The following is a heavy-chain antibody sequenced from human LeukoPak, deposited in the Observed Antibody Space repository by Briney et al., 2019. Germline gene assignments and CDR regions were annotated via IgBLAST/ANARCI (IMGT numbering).Heavy chain of an antibody. CDR2: INAGDGNT. Sequence: ASVTVSCKASGDTFTSYAMHWVRQAPGQRLEWMGWINAGDGNTKYSQKFQGRVTITRDTSASTAYMELSSLRSEDTAVYYCARGSIVVVPAALEFDYWGQGTLVTVSS. V-gene: IGHV1-3*01. D-gene: IGHD2-2*01. J-gene: IGHJ4*02. CDR1: GDTFTSYA. CDR3: ARGSIVVVPAALEFDY.